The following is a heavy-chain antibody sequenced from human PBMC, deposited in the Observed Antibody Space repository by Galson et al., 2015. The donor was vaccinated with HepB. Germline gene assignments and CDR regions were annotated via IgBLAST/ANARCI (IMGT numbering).Heavy chain of an antibody. CDR1: GGTFSSYA. V-gene: IGHV1-69*13. J-gene: IGHJ4*02. D-gene: IGHD2-15*01. Sequence: SVKVSCKASGGTFSSYAISWVRQAPGQGLEWMGGIIPIFGTANYAQKFQGRVTITADESTSTAYMELSSLRSEDTAVYYCARDGDVGYCSGGSCYSGEYFDYWGQGSLVTVSS. CDR2: IIPIFGTA. CDR3: ARDGDVGYCSGGSCYSGEYFDY.